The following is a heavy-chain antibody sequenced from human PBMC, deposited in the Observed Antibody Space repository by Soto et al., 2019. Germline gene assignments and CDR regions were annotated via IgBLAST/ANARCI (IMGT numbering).Heavy chain of an antibody. V-gene: IGHV1-69*06. D-gene: IGHD4-17*01. CDR3: ARGLNTVTSGYYYGMDV. Sequence: GASVKVSCKASGGTFSSYAISWVRQAPGQGLEWMGGIIPIFGTANYAQKFQGRVTITADKSTSTAYMELSSLRSEDTAVYYCARGLNTVTSGYYYGMDVWGQGTTVTVSS. J-gene: IGHJ6*02. CDR1: GGTFSSYA. CDR2: IIPIFGTA.